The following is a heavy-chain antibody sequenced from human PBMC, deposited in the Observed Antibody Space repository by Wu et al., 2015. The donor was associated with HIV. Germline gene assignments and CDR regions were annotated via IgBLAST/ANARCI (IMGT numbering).Heavy chain of an antibody. J-gene: IGHJ6*03. Sequence: QEQLVQSGAEVKKPGASVRVSCKASGYTFTTYDINWVRQAPGQGLEWMGWIRPDSGATHYAEKFQDRVTMTRDASISTTYMQLNRLRSDDTAVYFCARDLGNDFAVRGYYWYMDVWGRGTAITVSS. CDR2: IRPDSGAT. D-gene: IGHD3/OR15-3a*01. V-gene: IGHV1-2*02. CDR3: ARDLGNDFAVRGYYWYMDV. CDR1: GYTFTTYD.